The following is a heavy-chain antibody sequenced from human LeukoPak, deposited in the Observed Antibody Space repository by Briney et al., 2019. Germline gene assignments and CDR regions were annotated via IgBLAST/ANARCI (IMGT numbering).Heavy chain of an antibody. J-gene: IGHJ4*02. D-gene: IGHD3-10*01. V-gene: IGHV3-7*01. CDR1: GFTFSSYW. CDR2: IKQDGSEK. CDR3: ASGPSPYGSDY. Sequence: GGSLRLSCAASGFTFSSYWMSWVRQAPGKGLEWVANIKQDGSEKYYVDPVKGRFTISRDNAKNSLYLQMNSLRAEDTAVYYCASGPSPYGSDYWGQGTLVTVSS.